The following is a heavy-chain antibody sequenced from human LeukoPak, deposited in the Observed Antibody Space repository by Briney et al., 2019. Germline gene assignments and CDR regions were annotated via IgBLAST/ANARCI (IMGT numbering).Heavy chain of an antibody. CDR3: ARDVPGITIFGVVIIPTYYYYYYMDV. CDR1: GFTFSSYS. D-gene: IGHD3-3*01. V-gene: IGHV3-21*01. Sequence: GGSLRLFCAASGFTFSSYSMNWVRQAPGKGLEWVSSISSSSSYIYYADSVKGRFTISRDNAKNSLYLQMISLRAEDTAVYYCARDVPGITIFGVVIIPTYYYYYYMDVWGKGTTVTVSS. J-gene: IGHJ6*03. CDR2: ISSSSSYI.